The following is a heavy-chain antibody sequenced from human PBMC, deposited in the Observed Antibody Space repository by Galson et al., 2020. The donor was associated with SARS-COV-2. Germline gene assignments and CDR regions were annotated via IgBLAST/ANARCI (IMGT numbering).Heavy chain of an antibody. V-gene: IGHV4-39*01. CDR1: GGTISSSSYY. CDR3: ASRGRWELPADY. Sequence: SETLSLTCTASGGTISSSSYYWGWIRQPPGKGLEWIGNNYDSGRTYYNPSDQRRVTIFADMSKNQISLKLSSVTAADTAVYYCASRGRWELPADYWGQGTLVTVSS. J-gene: IGHJ4*02. D-gene: IGHD1-26*01. CDR2: NYDSGRT.